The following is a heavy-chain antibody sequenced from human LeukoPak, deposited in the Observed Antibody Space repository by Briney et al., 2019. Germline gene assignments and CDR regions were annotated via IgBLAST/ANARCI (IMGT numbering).Heavy chain of an antibody. CDR1: GFTFSSNY. V-gene: IGHV3-66*01. D-gene: IGHD3-9*01. J-gene: IGHJ4*02. CDR2: IYSGGST. Sequence: GGSLRLPCADSGFTFSSNYMRWVRQAPGKGLEWVSVIYSGGSTHYADSVKGRFTISRDNSKNTLYLQMNSLRAEDTAVYYCARDRLHYDSLTGYPADWGQGTLVTVSS. CDR3: ARDRLHYDSLTGYPAD.